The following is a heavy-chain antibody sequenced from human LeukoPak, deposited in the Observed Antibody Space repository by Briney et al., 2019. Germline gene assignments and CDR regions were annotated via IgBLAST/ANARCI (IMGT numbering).Heavy chain of an antibody. CDR2: ISGSGGST. CDR3: ANRIAAAGSFDY. D-gene: IGHD6-13*01. J-gene: IGHJ4*02. V-gene: IGHV3-23*01. Sequence: ETLSLTCAVYGGSFSGYYWSWVRQAPGKGLEWVSAISGSGGSTYYADSVKGRFTISRDNSKNTLYLQMNSLRAEDTAVYYCANRIAAAGSFDYWGQGTLVTVSS. CDR1: GGSFSGYY.